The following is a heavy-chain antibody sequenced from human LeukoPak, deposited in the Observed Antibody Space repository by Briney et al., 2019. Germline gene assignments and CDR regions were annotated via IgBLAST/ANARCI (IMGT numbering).Heavy chain of an antibody. CDR2: IRYDGSNK. CDR3: AKDRGTTVAFNWFDP. J-gene: IGHJ5*02. CDR1: GFTFSSYG. D-gene: IGHD4-23*01. Sequence: GGSLRLSCAASGFTFSSYGMHWVRQAPGKGLEWVAFIRYDGSNKYYADSVKGRFTISRDNSKNTLYLQMNSLRAEDTAVYYCAKDRGTTVAFNWFDPWGQGTLVTVSS. V-gene: IGHV3-30*02.